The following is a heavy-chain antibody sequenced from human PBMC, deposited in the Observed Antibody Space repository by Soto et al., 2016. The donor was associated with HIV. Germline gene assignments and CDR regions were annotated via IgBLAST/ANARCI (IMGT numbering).Heavy chain of an antibody. CDR1: GFTFSSYS. J-gene: IGHJ4*02. Sequence: EVQLVESGGGLVKPGGSLRLSCAASGFTFSSYSMNWVRQAPGKGLEWVSCISSSGSYIYYADSLKGRFTISRDNAKNSLYLQMNSLRAEDMAVYYCARFGMYHRNAKGGYFFDNWGQGNPGHRLL. D-gene: IGHD1-1*01. CDR2: ISSSGSYI. V-gene: IGHV3-21*01. CDR3: ARFGMYHRNAKGGYFFDN.